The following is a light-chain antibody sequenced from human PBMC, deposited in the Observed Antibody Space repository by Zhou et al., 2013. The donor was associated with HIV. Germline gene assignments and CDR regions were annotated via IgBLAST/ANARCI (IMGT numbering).Light chain of an antibody. CDR2: TAS. V-gene: IGKV3-15*01. Sequence: MTQSPSTLSASVGDRVTITCRASQGISTYLAWYQQRPGQAPRLLIDTASNRATGVPARFSGSGSGTDFTLTISSLQSEDFAVYYCHQYSNWPRTFGGGTKVEIK. CDR1: QGISTY. J-gene: IGKJ4*01. CDR3: HQYSNWPRT.